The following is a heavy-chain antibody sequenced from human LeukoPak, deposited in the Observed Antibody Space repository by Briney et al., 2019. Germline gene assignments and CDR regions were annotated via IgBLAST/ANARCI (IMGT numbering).Heavy chain of an antibody. CDR2: ISDSADST. CDR1: GFTFSRSA. D-gene: IGHD7-27*01. J-gene: IGHJ4*02. CDR3: AKGLVNGGNFDK. Sequence: GGSLRLSCAASGFTFSRSAMSWVRQAPGKGLEWVSAISDSADSTYYADSVKGRFTISRDNSKNTLYLQLNSLRAEDTAVYYCAKGLVNGGNFDKWGQGTLVTVSS. V-gene: IGHV3-23*01.